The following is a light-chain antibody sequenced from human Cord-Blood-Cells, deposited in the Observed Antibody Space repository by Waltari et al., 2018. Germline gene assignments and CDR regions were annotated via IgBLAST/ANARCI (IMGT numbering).Light chain of an antibody. V-gene: IGKV3-15*01. J-gene: IGKJ4*01. CDR1: QSVSSN. Sequence: EIVMTQSPATLSVSPGERATLSCRASQSVSSNLAWYQQKPGQAPRHLIYGASTRATGIPARCSGSGSGTEFTLTISSLQSEDFAVYYCQQYNNWPPLTFGGGTKVEIK. CDR2: GAS. CDR3: QQYNNWPPLT.